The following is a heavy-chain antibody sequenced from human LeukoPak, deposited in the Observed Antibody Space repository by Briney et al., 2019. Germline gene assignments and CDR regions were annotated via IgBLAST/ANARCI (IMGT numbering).Heavy chain of an antibody. D-gene: IGHD3-10*01. Sequence: GGSLRLSCAASGFTFSRYGMQWVRQAPGKGLEWVAIITYDGTDKNYADSVKGRFTISRDNSKSTVYLQMNSLRAEDTAVYYCVRYKSGTGRTAAFDVWGRGTMVTVSS. V-gene: IGHV3-30*03. CDR1: GFTFSRYG. CDR2: ITYDGTDK. CDR3: VRYKSGTGRTAAFDV. J-gene: IGHJ3*01.